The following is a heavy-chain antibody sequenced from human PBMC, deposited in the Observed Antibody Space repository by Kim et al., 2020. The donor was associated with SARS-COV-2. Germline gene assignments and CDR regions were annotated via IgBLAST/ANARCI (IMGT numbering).Heavy chain of an antibody. J-gene: IGHJ3*02. CDR3: AGRVVPAVDAVDI. V-gene: IGHV4-30-2*04. D-gene: IGHD2-2*01. Sequence: TPTRKSRVTISVDTSKNQFSLKLSTVTAADTAVYYCAGRVVPAVDAVDIWGQGTMVTVSS.